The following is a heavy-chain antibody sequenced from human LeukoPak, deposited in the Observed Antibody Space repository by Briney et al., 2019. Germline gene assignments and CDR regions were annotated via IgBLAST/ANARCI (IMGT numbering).Heavy chain of an antibody. CDR1: GGSISSYY. D-gene: IGHD6-6*01. V-gene: IGHV4-4*07. Sequence: SETLSLTCTVSGGSISSYYWSWIRQPAGKGLEWIGRIYTSGSTNYNPSLKSRVTMSVDTSKNQISLKVNSVTAADTAVYYCARESYSSSYLFDFWGQGTLATVSS. CDR3: ARESYSSSYLFDF. J-gene: IGHJ4*02. CDR2: IYTSGST.